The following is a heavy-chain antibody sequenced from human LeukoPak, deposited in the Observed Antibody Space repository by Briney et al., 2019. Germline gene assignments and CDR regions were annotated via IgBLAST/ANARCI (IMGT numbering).Heavy chain of an antibody. CDR1: GYTFTGYY. CDR2: INPNSGGT. J-gene: IGHJ4*02. CDR3: ARVYVVVPAAIQFYDY. D-gene: IGHD2-2*02. Sequence: RASVKVSCKASGYTFTGYYIHWVRQAPGQGLEWMGWINPNSGGTNYAQKFQGRVTMTRDTSISTAYMELSRLRSDDTAVYYCARVYVVVPAAIQFYDYWGQGTLVTVSS. V-gene: IGHV1-2*02.